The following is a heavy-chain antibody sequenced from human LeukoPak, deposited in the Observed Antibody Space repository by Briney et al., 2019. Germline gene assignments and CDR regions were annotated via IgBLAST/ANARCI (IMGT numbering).Heavy chain of an antibody. V-gene: IGHV4-39*01. J-gene: IGHJ6*03. CDR3: ARVVLGYCSSTSCYDYYYYYIDV. Sequence: PSETLSLTCTVSGGSISSSSYYWGWIRQPPGKGLEWIGSIYYSGSTYYNPSLKSRVTISVDTSKNQFSLKLSSVTAADTAVYYCARVVLGYCSSTSCYDYYYYYIDVWGKGTTVTISS. CDR1: GGSISSSSYY. D-gene: IGHD2-2*01. CDR2: IYYSGST.